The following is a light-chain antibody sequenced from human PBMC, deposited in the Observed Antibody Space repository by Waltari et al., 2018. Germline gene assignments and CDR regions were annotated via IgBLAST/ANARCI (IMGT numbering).Light chain of an antibody. CDR2: DAS. CDR3: QQRSSWF. CDR1: QSVSSY. V-gene: IGKV3-11*01. J-gene: IGKJ3*01. Sequence: EIVLTQSPATLSLSPGERATLSCRASQSVSSYLAWYQQRPGQAPRLLIYDASNRATGIPPRFSGSGSGTDFTLTISSLEPEDFAVYYCQQRSSWFFGPGTKVDIK.